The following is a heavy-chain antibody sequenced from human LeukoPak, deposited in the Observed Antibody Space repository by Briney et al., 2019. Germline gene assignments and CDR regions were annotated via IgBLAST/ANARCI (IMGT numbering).Heavy chain of an antibody. CDR2: ISSRSSYT. V-gene: IGHV3-21*01. Sequence: GGSLRLSCAASGFTFSSYSMNWVRQAPGKGLEWVSCISSRSSYTYYADSVKGRFTISRDNAKNSLYLQMNSLRAEDTAVYYCARACQQNTIFGVVIIRLDAFDIWGQGTMVTVSS. CDR3: ARACQQNTIFGVVIIRLDAFDI. J-gene: IGHJ3*02. CDR1: GFTFSSYS. D-gene: IGHD3-3*01.